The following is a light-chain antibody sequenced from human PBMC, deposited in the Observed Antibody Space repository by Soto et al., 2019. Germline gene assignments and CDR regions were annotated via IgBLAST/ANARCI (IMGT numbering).Light chain of an antibody. CDR3: MQGLQPPVT. J-gene: IGKJ3*01. Sequence: DIVMTQSPLSLPVTPGEPASISCRSSQSLLHSDGYDYLDWYLQKPGQSPQLLIQLGSMRASGVPDRFSGSASGTEFTLKISRVEAEDVGIYYCMQGLQPPVTFGPGTKVDI. CDR2: LGS. V-gene: IGKV2-28*01. CDR1: QSLLHSDGYDY.